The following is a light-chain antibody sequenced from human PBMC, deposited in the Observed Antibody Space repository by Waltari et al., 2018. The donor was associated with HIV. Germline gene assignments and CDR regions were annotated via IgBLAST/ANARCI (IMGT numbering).Light chain of an antibody. CDR3: CSYAGTYTWV. Sequence: QSALTQPPPVSGSPRQSATISSRGSSTACGESNYVSWYQQHPGQVPKLVIFDVSKRPSGVPDRFSGSKSVNPASLTISGLQAEDEADYYCCSYAGTYTWVFGGGTRLTVL. CDR1: STACGESNY. CDR2: DVS. V-gene: IGLV2-11*01. J-gene: IGLJ2*01.